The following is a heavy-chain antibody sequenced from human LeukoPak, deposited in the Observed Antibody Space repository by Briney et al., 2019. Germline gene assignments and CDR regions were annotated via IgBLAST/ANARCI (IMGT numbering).Heavy chain of an antibody. Sequence: GGSLRLSCAASGFTFSSYAMTWVRQALGKGLEWVSSISGGGDYTFYADSVKGRFTISRDNSKNTLYLKLNSLRADDTAAYYCAKRSTTNAFDIWGQGTMVTVSS. CDR2: ISGGGDYT. V-gene: IGHV3-23*01. CDR3: AKRSTTNAFDI. J-gene: IGHJ3*02. CDR1: GFTFSSYA. D-gene: IGHD2-2*01.